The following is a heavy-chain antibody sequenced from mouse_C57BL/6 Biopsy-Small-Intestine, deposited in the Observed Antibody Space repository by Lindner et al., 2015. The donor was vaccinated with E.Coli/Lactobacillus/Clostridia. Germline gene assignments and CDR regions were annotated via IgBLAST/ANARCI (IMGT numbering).Heavy chain of an antibody. Sequence: VQLQESGPELVQPGASVKMSCKASGYTFTSYVIHWVKQKPGQGLEWIGYMNPYNEGTRYSEKFKGKAKLTSDKSSSTAYMELSSLTSEDSAVYYCARGDVYDGYGFAYWGQGTLVTVSA. CDR3: ARGDVYDGYGFAY. V-gene: IGHV1-14*01. CDR1: GYTFTSYV. D-gene: IGHD2-3*01. J-gene: IGHJ3*01. CDR2: MNPYNEGT.